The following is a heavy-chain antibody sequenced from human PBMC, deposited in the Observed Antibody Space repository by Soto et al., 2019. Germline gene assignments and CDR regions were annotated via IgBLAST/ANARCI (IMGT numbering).Heavy chain of an antibody. CDR3: ARDFGEVGSTAAFDI. V-gene: IGHV3-74*01. Sequence: PXESLRLSCAASGFSFSSFWMHWARQAPGKGLVWVAHIHNDGSRTSYADSVKGRFTISRDNAKNTLYLQMNSLRAEDTAMYYCARDFGEVGSTAAFDIWGQGTMVTVSS. CDR2: IHNDGSRT. J-gene: IGHJ3*02. CDR1: GFSFSSFW. D-gene: IGHD1-26*01.